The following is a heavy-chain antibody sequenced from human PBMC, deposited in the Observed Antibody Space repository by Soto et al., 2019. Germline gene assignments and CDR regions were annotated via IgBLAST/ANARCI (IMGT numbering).Heavy chain of an antibody. Sequence: QITLKESGPTLVNPTQTLTLTCTFSGFSLSTSGVGVGWIRQPPRKALEWLALIYWNDDKRYSPSLKSRLTITKDTSKNQVVLTMTNMDPVDTATYYCAHRFGGVIVIGWFDPWGQGTLVTVSS. D-gene: IGHD3-16*02. J-gene: IGHJ5*02. CDR1: GFSLSTSGVG. CDR2: IYWNDDK. CDR3: AHRFGGVIVIGWFDP. V-gene: IGHV2-5*01.